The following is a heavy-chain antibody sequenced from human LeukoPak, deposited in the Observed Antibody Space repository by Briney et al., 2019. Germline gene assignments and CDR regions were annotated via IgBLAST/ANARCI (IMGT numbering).Heavy chain of an antibody. CDR1: GGSISSYY. CDR2: IYSSGDT. V-gene: IGHV4-4*07. CDR3: ARDAYYYDSSGYYLLDY. D-gene: IGHD3-22*01. Sequence: SETLPLTCTVSGGSISSYYWSWIRQPAGKGLEWIGRIYSSGDTYYNPSLNSRVTMSVDTSKNLFSLKLSSVTAADTAVYYCARDAYYYDSSGYYLLDYWGQGTLVTVSS. J-gene: IGHJ4*02.